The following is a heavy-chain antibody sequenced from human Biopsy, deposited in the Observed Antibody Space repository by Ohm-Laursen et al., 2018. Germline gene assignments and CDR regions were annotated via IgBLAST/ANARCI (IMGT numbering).Heavy chain of an antibody. CDR2: IYNTETT. CDR3: ARHPTGFWFDP. CDR1: GGSISSGTTYY. J-gene: IGHJ5*02. Sequence: SDTLSLTCTVSGGSISSGTTYYWAWLRQPPGKGLEWIGSIYNTETTFYNPSLKSRVTISVDTSTNQFSLKVSSVTAADTALYFCARHPTGFWFDPWGHGTLVTVSS. V-gene: IGHV4-39*01.